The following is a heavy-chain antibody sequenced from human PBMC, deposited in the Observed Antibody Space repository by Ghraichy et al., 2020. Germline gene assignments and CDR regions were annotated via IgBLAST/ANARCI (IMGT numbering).Heavy chain of an antibody. D-gene: IGHD2-15*01. CDR2: ISGSGGST. CDR1: GFTFSSYA. CDR3: AKPGSSVVAAPADY. V-gene: IGHV3-23*01. J-gene: IGHJ4*02. Sequence: GGSLRLSCAASGFTFSSYAMSWVRQAPGKGLEWVSAISGSGGSTYYADSVKGRFTISRDNSKNTLYLQMNSLRAEDTAVYYCAKPGSSVVAAPADYWGQGTLVTVSS.